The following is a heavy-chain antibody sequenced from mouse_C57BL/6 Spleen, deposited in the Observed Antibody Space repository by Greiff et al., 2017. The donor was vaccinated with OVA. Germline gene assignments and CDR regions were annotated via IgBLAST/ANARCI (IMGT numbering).Heavy chain of an antibody. J-gene: IGHJ4*01. D-gene: IGHD1-1*01. Sequence: QVQLQQPGAELVRPGTSVKLSCKASGYTFTSYWMHWVKQRPGQGLEWIGVIDPSDSYTNYNQKFKGKATLTVDTSSSTAYMQLSSLTSEDSAVXYCARSGGSSEMDYWGQGTSVTVSS. CDR1: GYTFTSYW. CDR3: ARSGGSSEMDY. CDR2: IDPSDSYT. V-gene: IGHV1-59*01.